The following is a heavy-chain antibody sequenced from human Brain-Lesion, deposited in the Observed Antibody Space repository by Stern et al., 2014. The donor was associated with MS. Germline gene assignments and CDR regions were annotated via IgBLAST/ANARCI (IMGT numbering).Heavy chain of an antibody. CDR1: GYIFTGYY. D-gene: IGHD3-3*01. CDR2: INPNTGGT. J-gene: IGHJ6*02. Sequence: VQLVESGAEVKKPGASVKVSCKTSGYIFTGYYIHWVRPAPGQGLEWMAWINPNTGGTQSAQKFQGRVTMSRDTSISTAYVELSSLTSDDTAVYYCARDQRGITIFGVVTDYYYLGMDVWGQGTTVTVSS. CDR3: ARDQRGITIFGVVTDYYYLGMDV. V-gene: IGHV1-2*02.